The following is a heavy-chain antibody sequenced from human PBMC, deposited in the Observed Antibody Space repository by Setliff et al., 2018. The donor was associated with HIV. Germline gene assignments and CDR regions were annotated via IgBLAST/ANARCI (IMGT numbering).Heavy chain of an antibody. J-gene: IGHJ4*01. D-gene: IGHD2-15*01. CDR1: GFTFSSYW. CDR2: IKQDGSEK. V-gene: IGHV3-7*01. Sequence: PGGSLRLSCAAPGFTFSSYWMSWVRQAPGKGLEWVANIKQDGSEKYYVDSVKGRFTISRDNAKNSLYLQMNSLRAEDTAVYYCARDPSEGGTNWGQGTLVTAPQ. CDR3: ARDPSEGGTN.